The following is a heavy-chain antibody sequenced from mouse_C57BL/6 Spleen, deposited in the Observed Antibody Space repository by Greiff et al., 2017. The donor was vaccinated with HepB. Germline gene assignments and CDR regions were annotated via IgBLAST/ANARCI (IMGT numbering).Heavy chain of an antibody. CDR2: INPYNGDT. J-gene: IGHJ4*01. V-gene: IGHV1-20*01. CDR1: GYSFTGYF. CDR3: ARFDYETDAMDY. D-gene: IGHD2-4*01. Sequence: VQLQQSGPELVKPGDSVKISCKASGYSFTGYFMNWVMQSHGKSLEWIGRINPYNGDTFYNQKFKGKATLTVDKSSSTAHMELRSLTSEDSAVYYCARFDYETDAMDYWGQGTSVTVSS.